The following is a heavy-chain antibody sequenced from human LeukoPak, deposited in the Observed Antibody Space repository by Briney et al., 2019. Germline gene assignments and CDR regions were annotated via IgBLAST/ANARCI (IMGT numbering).Heavy chain of an antibody. CDR3: ARDAFTGDPLDWYFDL. V-gene: IGHV1-18*01. D-gene: IGHD7-27*01. Sequence: GASVKVSCKGSGYTFTSYGISWVRQAPGQGLEWMGWISAYNGNTNYAQKLQGRVTMTTDTSTSTAYMELRSLRSDDTAVYYCARDAFTGDPLDWYFDLWGRGTLVTVSS. J-gene: IGHJ2*01. CDR1: GYTFTSYG. CDR2: ISAYNGNT.